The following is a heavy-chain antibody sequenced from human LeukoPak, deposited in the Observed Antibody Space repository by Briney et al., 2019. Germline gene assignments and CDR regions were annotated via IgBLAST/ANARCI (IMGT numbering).Heavy chain of an antibody. CDR3: AGAVRGGLYTGY. D-gene: IGHD6-19*01. J-gene: IGHJ4*02. Sequence: GGSLRLSCAASGFTFSSYSMNWVRQAPGKGLEWVSSISSSSSYIYYADSVKGRFTISRDNAKNSLYLQMNSLRAEDTAVYYCAGAVRGGLYTGYWGQGTLVTVSS. V-gene: IGHV3-21*01. CDR1: GFTFSSYS. CDR2: ISSSSSYI.